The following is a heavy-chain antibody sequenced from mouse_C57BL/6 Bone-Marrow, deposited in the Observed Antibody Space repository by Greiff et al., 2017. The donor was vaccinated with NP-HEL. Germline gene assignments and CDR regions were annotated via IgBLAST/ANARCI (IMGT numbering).Heavy chain of an antibody. D-gene: IGHD2-4*01. CDR1: GFTFSDYS. CDR3: AREGGLRRRTYAMDY. Sequence: EVHLVESEGGLVQPGSSMKLSCTASGFTFSDYSMAWVRQVPEKGLEWVANINYDGSSTYYLDSLKSRFIISRDNAKHILYLQMSSLKSEDTATYYCAREGGLRRRTYAMDYWGQGTSVTVSS. J-gene: IGHJ4*01. CDR2: INYDGSST. V-gene: IGHV5-16*01.